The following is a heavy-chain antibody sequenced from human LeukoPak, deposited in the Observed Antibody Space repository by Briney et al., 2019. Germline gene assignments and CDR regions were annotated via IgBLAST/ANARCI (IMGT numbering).Heavy chain of an antibody. Sequence: SETLSLTCSVSGGSISSSSYYWGWIRQPPGEGLEWIGSIYYSGSTYHSPSLKSRVTISLDTSKNQFSLRLTSVTAADTAVYYCARRVALDAFDIWGQGTMVTVSS. CDR3: ARRVALDAFDI. CDR1: GGSISSSSYY. V-gene: IGHV4-39*07. CDR2: IYYSGST. J-gene: IGHJ3*02.